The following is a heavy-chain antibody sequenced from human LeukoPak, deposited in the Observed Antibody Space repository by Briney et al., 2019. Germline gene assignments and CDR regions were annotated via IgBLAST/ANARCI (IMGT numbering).Heavy chain of an antibody. CDR1: GFTFSSYA. J-gene: IGHJ3*02. CDR3: ANVRIYADLDAFDI. CDR2: ISGSGGST. V-gene: IGHV3-23*01. Sequence: GGSLRLSCAASGFTFSSYAMRWVPQAPGKGLEWVSAISGSGGSTYYADSVKGRFTISRDNSKNTLYLQMNSLRAEDTAVYYCANVRIYADLDAFDIWGQGTMVTVSS. D-gene: IGHD4-17*01.